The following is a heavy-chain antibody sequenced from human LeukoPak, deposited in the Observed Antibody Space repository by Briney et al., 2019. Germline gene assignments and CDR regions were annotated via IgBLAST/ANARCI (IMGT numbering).Heavy chain of an antibody. Sequence: ASVKVSCKASGYTFTSYDINWVRQATGQGLEWMGWMNPNSGNTGYAQKFQGRVTMTRNTSISTAYMELSSLRSEDTAVYYCARDFSGPKAGRYYYYYGMDVWGQGTTVTVSS. J-gene: IGHJ6*02. D-gene: IGHD6-19*01. V-gene: IGHV1-8*01. CDR2: MNPNSGNT. CDR3: ARDFSGPKAGRYYYYYGMDV. CDR1: GYTFTSYD.